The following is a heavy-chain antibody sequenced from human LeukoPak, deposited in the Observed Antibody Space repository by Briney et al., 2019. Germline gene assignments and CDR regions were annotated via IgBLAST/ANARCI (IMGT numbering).Heavy chain of an antibody. D-gene: IGHD2-15*01. J-gene: IGHJ4*02. CDR2: IIPIFGTA. V-gene: IGHV1-69*05. CDR1: GGTFSSYA. Sequence: ASVKVSCKASGGTFSSYAISWVRQAPGQGLEWMGRIIPIFGTANYAQKFQGRVTITTDEPTSTAYMELSSLRSEDTAVYYCARTYCSGGSCYRDDYWGQGTLVTVSS. CDR3: ARTYCSGGSCYRDDY.